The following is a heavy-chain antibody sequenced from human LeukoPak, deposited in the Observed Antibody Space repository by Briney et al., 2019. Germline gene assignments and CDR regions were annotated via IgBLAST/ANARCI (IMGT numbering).Heavy chain of an antibody. D-gene: IGHD2-15*01. CDR3: VLAPNSNWFDF. CDR1: GGSFSGYY. V-gene: IGHV4-34*01. J-gene: IGHJ4*02. Sequence: SETLSLTCAVYGGSFSGYYWSWIRQPPGKGLEWIGEINHSGSTNYNPSLKSRVTISVDTSKNQFSLKLRSVTAADTAVYYCVLAPNSNWFDFWGQGTLVTVSS. CDR2: INHSGST.